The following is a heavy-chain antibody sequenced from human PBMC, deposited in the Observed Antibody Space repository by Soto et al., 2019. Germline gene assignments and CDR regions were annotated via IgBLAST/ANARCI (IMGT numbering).Heavy chain of an antibody. CDR1: GCSISSYN. CDR2: IHYSGST. Sequence: XETLSLTFTVSGCSISSYNWIWIRQSPGKGLECIGYIHYSGSTNYNPSLKSRVTISVDRSKNQFSLKVSSVTAADTALYFCARAASSGTYLRVSYFDYWGQGTLVTVSS. V-gene: IGHV4-59*01. CDR3: ARAASSGTYLRVSYFDY. J-gene: IGHJ4*02. D-gene: IGHD1-26*01.